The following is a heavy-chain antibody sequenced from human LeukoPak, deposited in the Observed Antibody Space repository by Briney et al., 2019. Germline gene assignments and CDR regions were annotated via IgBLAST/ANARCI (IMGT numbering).Heavy chain of an antibody. Sequence: GSLSLSCAASGFTFSRYAMSWVRQAPGKRLEWVSAISGSGGTTYYADSVKGRFTISRDNSKSTLYLQMNSLRAEDTAVYYCAKEDCGVDCSTFDYWGQGTLVTVSS. J-gene: IGHJ4*02. CDR3: AKEDCGVDCSTFDY. CDR1: GFTFSRYA. D-gene: IGHD2-21*02. CDR2: ISGSGGTT. V-gene: IGHV3-23*01.